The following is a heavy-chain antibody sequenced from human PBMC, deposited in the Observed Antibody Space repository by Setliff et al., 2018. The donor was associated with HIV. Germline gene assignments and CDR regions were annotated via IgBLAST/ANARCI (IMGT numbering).Heavy chain of an antibody. Sequence: SETLSLTCAVSGGSISSRNWWSWVRQPPGKGLEWIGEIYHSGSTNYNPSLKSRVTISVDKSKNQFSLKLSSVTAADTAVYYCARVRGRYYYHYAMDVWGQGTTVTVSS. CDR2: IYHSGST. V-gene: IGHV4-4*02. CDR3: ARVRGRYYYHYAMDV. D-gene: IGHD3-10*01. J-gene: IGHJ6*02. CDR1: GGSISSRNW.